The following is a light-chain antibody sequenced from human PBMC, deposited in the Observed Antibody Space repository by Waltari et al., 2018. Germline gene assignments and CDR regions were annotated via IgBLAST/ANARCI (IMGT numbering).Light chain of an antibody. CDR2: DVS. CDR1: SSDVGGYNY. CDR3: CSYAGSYTGV. V-gene: IGLV2-11*01. Sequence: QSALTQPRSVSGSPGQSVTISCTGTSSDVGGYNYVSWYQQHPGKAPKRMIYDVSKRPSGVPDRFPGSKSGTTASLTISGLQAEDEADYYCCSYAGSYTGVFGTGTKVTVL. J-gene: IGLJ1*01.